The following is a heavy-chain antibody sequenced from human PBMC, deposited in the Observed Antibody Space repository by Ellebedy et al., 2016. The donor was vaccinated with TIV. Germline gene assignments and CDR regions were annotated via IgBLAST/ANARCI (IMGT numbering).Heavy chain of an antibody. CDR1: GFTFSDYY. J-gene: IGHJ6*03. Sequence: GGSLRLSCAASGFTFSDYYMSWIRQAPGKGLEWVSYISGSGSTIYYADSVKGRFTISRDNAKNSRYLQMNSLRAEDTAVYYCARDYCSSTSCYDNYYYYMDVWGKGTTVTVSS. V-gene: IGHV3-11*01. CDR2: ISGSGSTI. D-gene: IGHD2-2*01. CDR3: ARDYCSSTSCYDNYYYYMDV.